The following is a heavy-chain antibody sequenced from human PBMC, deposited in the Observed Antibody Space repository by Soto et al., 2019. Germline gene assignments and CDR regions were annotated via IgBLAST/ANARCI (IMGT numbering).Heavy chain of an antibody. D-gene: IGHD5-12*01. V-gene: IGHV3-74*01. CDR2: ISGDGTST. J-gene: IGHJ4*02. CDR1: GFAFSSW. CDR3: ARGYSCYGNFDY. Sequence: PGRPLRLSCAASGFAFSSWMHWVRQAPGKGLVWVSRISGDGTSTYYADSVQGRFTVSRDNAKSTLYLQMSSLRDEDTAVYYCARGYSCYGNFDYWGLGTLVTVSS.